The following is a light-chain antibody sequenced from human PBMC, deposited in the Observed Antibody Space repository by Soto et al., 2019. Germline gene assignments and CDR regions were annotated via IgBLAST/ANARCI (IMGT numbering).Light chain of an antibody. V-gene: IGKV3-20*01. CDR1: QSVSSSY. J-gene: IGKJ4*01. Sequence: EIVLTQSPGTLSLSPGGRVTLSCRASQSVSSSYLAWYQQKPGQAPRLLIYGASSRATGIPDRFSGSGSGTDFTLTISRLEPEDFAVYYCQQYGTSPLTFGGRTKLEIK. CDR2: GAS. CDR3: QQYGTSPLT.